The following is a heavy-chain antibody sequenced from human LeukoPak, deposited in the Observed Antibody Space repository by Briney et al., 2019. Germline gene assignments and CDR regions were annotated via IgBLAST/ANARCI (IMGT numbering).Heavy chain of an antibody. V-gene: IGHV4-59*01. D-gene: IGHD6-19*01. CDR1: GVSISTYY. J-gene: IGHJ4*02. CDR3: AREGMGVAGTPSFDY. Sequence: KSSETLSLTCTVSGVSISTYYWSWIRQPPGKGLERIGYIYYSGSTNYNPSLKSRVTISVDTSKNQFSLKLSSVTAADTAVYYCAREGMGVAGTPSFDYWGQGTLVTVSS. CDR2: IYYSGST.